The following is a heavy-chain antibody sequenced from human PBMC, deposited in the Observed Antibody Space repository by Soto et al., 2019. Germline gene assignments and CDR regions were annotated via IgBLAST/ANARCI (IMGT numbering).Heavy chain of an antibody. CDR3: AKDSENDILTGPRYYYGMDV. J-gene: IGHJ6*02. Sequence: PGGSLRLSCAASGFTFSSYAMSWVRQAPGKGLEWVSAISGSGGSTYYADSVKGRFTISRDDSKNTLYLQMNSLRAEDTAVYYCAKDSENDILTGPRYYYGMDVWGQGTTVTVS. D-gene: IGHD3-9*01. CDR1: GFTFSSYA. V-gene: IGHV3-23*01. CDR2: ISGSGGST.